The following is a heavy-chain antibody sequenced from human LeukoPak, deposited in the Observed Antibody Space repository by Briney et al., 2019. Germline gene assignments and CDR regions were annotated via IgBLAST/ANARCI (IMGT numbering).Heavy chain of an antibody. V-gene: IGHV4-39*01. CDR1: GGSISSSSYY. J-gene: IGHJ4*02. D-gene: IGHD5-18*01. Sequence: SETLSLTCTVSGGSISSSSYYWGWIRQPPGTGLEWIGSIYYSGSTYYNPSLKSRVTISVDTSKNQFSLKLSSVTAADTAVYYCARGGSTAMVRYWGQGTLVTVSS. CDR2: IYYSGST. CDR3: ARGGSTAMVRY.